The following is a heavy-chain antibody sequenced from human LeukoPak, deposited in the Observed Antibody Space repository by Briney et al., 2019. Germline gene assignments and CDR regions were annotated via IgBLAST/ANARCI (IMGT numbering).Heavy chain of an antibody. Sequence: GASVTVSFKASGYTFIVYYLHWVRQAPGQGLEWMGWINPTSGGTNYAQKFQDRVTMTRDTSINTAYMELSRLTSDDTAVYYCARLVGLSTTASYWGQGTLVIVSS. CDR3: ARLVGLSTTASY. CDR1: GYTFIVYY. CDR2: INPTSGGT. J-gene: IGHJ4*02. V-gene: IGHV1-2*02. D-gene: IGHD5/OR15-5a*01.